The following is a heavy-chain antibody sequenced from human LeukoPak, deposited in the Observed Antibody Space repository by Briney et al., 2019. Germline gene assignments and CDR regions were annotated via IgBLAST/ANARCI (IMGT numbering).Heavy chain of an antibody. CDR1: GFTFTSYT. V-gene: IGHV3-21*01. CDR2: ITSSSTYI. J-gene: IGHJ4*02. D-gene: IGHD3-10*01. Sequence: TGGSLRLSCAASGFTFTSYTMNWGRQAPGKGLEWVSSITSSSTYIYYADSVKGRFTISRDNAKNSLYLQMNSLRAEDTAVYYCARGYYYGSGTYHMTGFDYWGQGTLVTVSS. CDR3: ARGYYYGSGTYHMTGFDY.